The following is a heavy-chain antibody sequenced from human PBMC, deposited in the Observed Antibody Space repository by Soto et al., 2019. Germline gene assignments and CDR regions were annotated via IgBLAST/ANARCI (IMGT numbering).Heavy chain of an antibody. CDR1: GYTFTSYA. Sequence: ASVKVSCKASGYTFTSYAMHWVRQAPGQRLEWMGWINAGNGNTKYSQKFQGRVTITRDTSASTAYMELSSLRSEDTAVYYCARDHRRIAVAGTFDYWGQGTLVTV. J-gene: IGHJ4*02. D-gene: IGHD6-19*01. V-gene: IGHV1-3*01. CDR2: INAGNGNT. CDR3: ARDHRRIAVAGTFDY.